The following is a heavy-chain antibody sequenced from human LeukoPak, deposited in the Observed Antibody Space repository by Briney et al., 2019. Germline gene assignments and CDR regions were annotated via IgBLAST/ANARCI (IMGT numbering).Heavy chain of an antibody. CDR3: TTAAFH. V-gene: IGHV3-15*01. CDR1: GFTFSNAW. Sequence: GGSLRLSRAASGFTFSNAWMNWVRQGPGKGLEWVGHIRSETDGGTTDYAAPVKGRFTISRDDSKNTLYLQMNSLKTEDTAAYYCTTAAFHWGQGTLVTVSS. J-gene: IGHJ1*01. CDR2: IRSETDGGTT.